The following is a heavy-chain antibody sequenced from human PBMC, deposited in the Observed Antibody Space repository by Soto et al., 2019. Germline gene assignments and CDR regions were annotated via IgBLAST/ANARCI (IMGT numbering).Heavy chain of an antibody. J-gene: IGHJ4*02. CDR3: ARLRMLGYYYGSGSYYMGYDY. D-gene: IGHD3-10*01. Sequence: SIYYRGSTTYNPSLKSRVTISVDTSKNQFSLKLSSVTAADTAVYYCARLRMLGYYYGSGSYYMGYDYWGQGTLVTVSS. V-gene: IGHV4-39*01. CDR2: IYYRGST.